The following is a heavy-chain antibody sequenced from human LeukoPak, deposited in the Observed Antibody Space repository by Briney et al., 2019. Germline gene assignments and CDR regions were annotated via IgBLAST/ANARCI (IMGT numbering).Heavy chain of an antibody. D-gene: IGHD3-10*01. V-gene: IGHV1-18*01. Sequence: GASVKVSCKASGYTFTSYGISWVRQAPGQGLEWMGWISTYNGNTNYAQKLQGRVTMTTDTSTSTAYMELRSLRSDDTAVYYCARDLDFWPHYSPLGPYWGQGTLVTVSS. CDR1: GYTFTSYG. J-gene: IGHJ4*02. CDR2: ISTYNGNT. CDR3: ARDLDFWPHYSPLGPY.